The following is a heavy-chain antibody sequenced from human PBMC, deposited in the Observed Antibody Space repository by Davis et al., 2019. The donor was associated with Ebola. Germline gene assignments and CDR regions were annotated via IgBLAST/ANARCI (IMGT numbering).Heavy chain of an antibody. D-gene: IGHD1-20*01. CDR1: CHSFTSHW. J-gene: IGHJ3*01. CDR3: ASLRRTITGMDDGFYV. Sequence: ESLKISCKGSCHSFTSHWIGWVRRLPGKVLEWMGIIYTGDSDTSYSPSFRGQVTIPADKSTRTAYLQWGRLKASDTAMYYCASLRRTITGMDDGFYVWCQGTMVTVSS. CDR2: IYTGDSDT. V-gene: IGHV5-51*01.